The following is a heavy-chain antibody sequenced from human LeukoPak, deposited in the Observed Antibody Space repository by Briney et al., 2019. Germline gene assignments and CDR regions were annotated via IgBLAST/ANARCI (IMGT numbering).Heavy chain of an antibody. D-gene: IGHD3-22*01. CDR3: ARVLVVSSDAFDI. V-gene: IGHV1-18*01. Sequence: EALVKVSCKTSGYTFTSYAISWVRQAPGQGLECMGWISTYTGNTDYARKLQGRVTMTTDTSTSTAYMELRSLSSDDTAVYYCARVLVVSSDAFDIWGQGTMVTVSS. CDR1: GYTFTSYA. CDR2: ISTYTGNT. J-gene: IGHJ3*02.